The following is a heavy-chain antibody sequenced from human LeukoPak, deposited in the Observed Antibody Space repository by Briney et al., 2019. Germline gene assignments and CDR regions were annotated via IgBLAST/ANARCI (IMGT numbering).Heavy chain of an antibody. CDR3: AXXXXXXXXIAVADLDY. CDR2: IIPILGIA. J-gene: IGHJ4*02. Sequence: SVKVSCKASGGTFSSYAISWVRQAPGQGLEWMGRIIPILGIANYAQKFQGRVTITADKSTSTAYMELSSLRSEVTAVYYCAXXXXXXXXIAVADLDYWGQGTLVTVSS. CDR1: GGTFSSYA. D-gene: IGHD6-19*01. V-gene: IGHV1-69*04.